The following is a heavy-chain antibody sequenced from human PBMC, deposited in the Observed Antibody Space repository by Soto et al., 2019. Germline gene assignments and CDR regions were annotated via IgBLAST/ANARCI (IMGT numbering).Heavy chain of an antibody. J-gene: IGHJ4*02. V-gene: IGHV1-18*01. Sequence: QVQLVQSGPEVKKPGASVKVSCQASGYTFISYGINWVRQAPGQGLEWMGWVNIYNDKTNYAQKFQGRVTMTTDTSTSTAYLELKSLSSDDTAVYYCARERGGYSYGDCWGQGTLVTVSS. CDR2: VNIYNDKT. CDR1: GYTFISYG. CDR3: ARERGGYSYGDC. D-gene: IGHD5-18*01.